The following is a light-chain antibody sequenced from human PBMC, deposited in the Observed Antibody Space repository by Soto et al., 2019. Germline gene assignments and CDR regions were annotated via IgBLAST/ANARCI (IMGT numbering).Light chain of an antibody. CDR2: YDS. Sequence: SSELTQPPSVSVAPGKTARITCGGNNIGSKSVHWYQQKPGQAPVLVIYYDSDRPSGIPERFSGSNSGNTATLTISRVEAGDEADYFCQVWDSSSDHDVFGTGTKLTVL. CDR3: QVWDSSSDHDV. V-gene: IGLV3-21*04. CDR1: NIGSKS. J-gene: IGLJ1*01.